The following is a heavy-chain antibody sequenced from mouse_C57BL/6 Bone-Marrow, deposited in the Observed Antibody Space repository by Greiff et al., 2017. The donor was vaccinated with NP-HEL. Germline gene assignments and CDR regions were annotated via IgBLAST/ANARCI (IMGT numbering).Heavy chain of an antibody. V-gene: IGHV1-63*01. CDR3: ARGDDCYAWFAY. J-gene: IGHJ3*01. Sequence: VQLQQSGAELVRPGTSVKMSCKASGYTFTNYWIGWAKQRPGHGLEWIGDIYPGGGYTNYNETFKGQATLTADKASSTAYMQFSSLTSEDSAIYYCARGDDCYAWFAYWGQGTLVTVSA. CDR2: IYPGGGYT. D-gene: IGHD2-3*01. CDR1: GYTFTNYW.